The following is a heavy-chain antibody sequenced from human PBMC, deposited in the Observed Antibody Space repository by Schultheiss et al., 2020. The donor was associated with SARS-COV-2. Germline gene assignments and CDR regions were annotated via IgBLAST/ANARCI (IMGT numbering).Heavy chain of an antibody. CDR2: IYYSGST. V-gene: IGHV4-31*01. CDR1: GFTFSRHAIH. J-gene: IGHJ6*02. CDR3: ARDRGYYGMDV. Sequence: LRLSCAVSGFTFSRHAIHWVRQHPGKGLEWIGYIYYSGSTYYNPSLKSLVTISVDTSKNQFSLKLSSVTAADTAVYYCARDRGYYGMDVWGQGTTVTVSS.